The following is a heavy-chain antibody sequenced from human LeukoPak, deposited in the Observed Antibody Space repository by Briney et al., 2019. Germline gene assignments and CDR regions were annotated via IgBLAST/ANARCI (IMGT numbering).Heavy chain of an antibody. Sequence: GGSLRLSCEASGFTFGSHAMYWVRQAPGKGLEWVAGIFGSGGSPHYADPVKGRFTIYRDNSRNTVYLQINSLRAEDTAVYYCGKTTVGYSSGQKPAWPVDYWGQGTLVTVSS. V-gene: IGHV3-23*01. CDR2: IFGSGGSP. D-gene: IGHD5-18*01. J-gene: IGHJ4*02. CDR3: GKTTVGYSSGQKPAWPVDY. CDR1: GFTFGSHA.